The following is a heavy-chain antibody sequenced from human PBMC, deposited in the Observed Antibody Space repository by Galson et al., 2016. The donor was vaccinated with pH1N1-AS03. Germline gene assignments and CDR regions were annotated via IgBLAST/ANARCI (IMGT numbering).Heavy chain of an antibody. CDR1: GFTFSTYS. CDR3: ARRGDTAAADPFDY. D-gene: IGHD6-13*01. CDR2: ISSSSGNI. Sequence: SLRLSCAASGFTFSTYSMNWVRQAPGKGLEWVSSISSSSGNIYYAESLKGRFTISRDNAKNSLYLQMNSLRAEDTAFYYCARRGDTAAADPFDYWGQGTLVTVSS. J-gene: IGHJ4*02. V-gene: IGHV3-21*01.